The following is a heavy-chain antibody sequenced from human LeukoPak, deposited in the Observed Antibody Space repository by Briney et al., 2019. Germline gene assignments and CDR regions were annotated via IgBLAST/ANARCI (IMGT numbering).Heavy chain of an antibody. Sequence: GGSLRLSCAASGFTFSSCWMSWVRQAPGKGLEWVANIKQDGSEKYYVDSVKGRFTISRDNAKNSLYLQMNSLRAEDTAVYYCARSSQLLWFGEYGTLGYWGQGTLVTVSS. CDR2: IKQDGSEK. CDR3: ARSSQLLWFGEYGTLGY. CDR1: GFTFSSCW. J-gene: IGHJ4*02. V-gene: IGHV3-7*01. D-gene: IGHD3-10*01.